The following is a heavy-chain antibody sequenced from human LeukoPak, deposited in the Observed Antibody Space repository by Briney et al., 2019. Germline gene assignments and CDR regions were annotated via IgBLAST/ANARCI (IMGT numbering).Heavy chain of an antibody. Sequence: SQTLSLTCTVSGGSISSGDYYWSWIRQPPGKGLEWIGIIYYSGSSYYSPALKSRVIISLDTSKNQLSLKLSSVTAADTAVYYCARDHSSSWYWYFDLWGRGTLVTVSS. D-gene: IGHD6-13*01. CDR2: IYYSGSS. CDR3: ARDHSSSWYWYFDL. CDR1: GGSISSGDYY. V-gene: IGHV4-30-4*01. J-gene: IGHJ2*01.